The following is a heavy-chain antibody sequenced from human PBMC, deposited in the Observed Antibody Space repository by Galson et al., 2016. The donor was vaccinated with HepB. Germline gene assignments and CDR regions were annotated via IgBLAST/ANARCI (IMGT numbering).Heavy chain of an antibody. J-gene: IGHJ4*02. Sequence: SVKVSCKASGDTFSLYAINWVRQAPGQGLEWMGGIIPIFGTTNYAQKFQGRVTITADESTRTVYMELSSLRSEDTAIYYCVRDFQSSAYFTTWGQGTLVTVSS. D-gene: IGHD3-3*01. CDR3: VRDFQSSAYFTT. CDR1: GDTFSLYA. V-gene: IGHV1-69*13. CDR2: IIPIFGTT.